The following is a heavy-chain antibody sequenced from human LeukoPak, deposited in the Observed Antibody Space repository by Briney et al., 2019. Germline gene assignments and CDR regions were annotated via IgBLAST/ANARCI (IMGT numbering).Heavy chain of an antibody. CDR3: ARATTGRSPTKAWFDP. CDR1: GGSFSGYY. V-gene: IGHV4-34*01. CDR2: INHSGST. J-gene: IGHJ5*02. D-gene: IGHD4-17*01. Sequence: PSETLSLTCAVYGGSFSGYYWSWIRQPPGKGLEWIGEINHSGSTNYNPSLKSRVTISVDTSKNQFSLKLSSVTAADTAVYYCARATTGRSPTKAWFDPWGQGTLVTVSS.